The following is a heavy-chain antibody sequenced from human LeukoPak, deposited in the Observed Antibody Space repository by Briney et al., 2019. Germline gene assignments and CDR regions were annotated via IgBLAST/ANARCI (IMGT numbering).Heavy chain of an antibody. CDR1: GGSISSSSYY. CDR2: IYYSGST. D-gene: IGHD3-22*01. V-gene: IGHV4-39*07. CDR3: ARDMGYDSSGYYFDY. J-gene: IGHJ4*02. Sequence: SETLSLTCTVSGGSISSSSYYWGWLRQPPGKGLEWIGSIYYSGSTYYNPSLKSRVTISVDTSKNQFSLKLSSVTAADTAVYYCARDMGYDSSGYYFDYWGQGTLVTVSS.